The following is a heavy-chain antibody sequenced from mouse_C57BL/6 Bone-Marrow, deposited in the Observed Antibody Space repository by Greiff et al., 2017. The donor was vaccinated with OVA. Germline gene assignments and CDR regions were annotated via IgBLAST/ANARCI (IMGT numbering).Heavy chain of an antibody. J-gene: IGHJ4*01. Sequence: EVHLVESGGGLVQPGGSLKLSCAASGFTFSDYYMYWVRQTPEKRLGWVAYISNGGGSTYYPDTVKGRFTISRDNAKNTLYLQMSRLKSEDTAMYYCARQGYYAMDYWGQGTSVTVSS. CDR3: ARQGYYAMDY. CDR1: GFTFSDYY. V-gene: IGHV5-12*01. CDR2: ISNGGGST.